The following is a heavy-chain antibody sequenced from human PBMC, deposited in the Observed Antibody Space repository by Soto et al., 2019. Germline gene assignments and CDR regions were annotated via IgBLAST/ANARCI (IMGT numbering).Heavy chain of an antibody. D-gene: IGHD2-2*01. Sequence: GGSLRLSGAASGFTFSSYSMNWVRQAPGKGLEWVSSISSSSSYIYYADSVKGRFTISRDNAKNSLYLQMNSLRAEDTAVYYCARDIVVVPAATDYYYYGMDVWGQGTTVTVSS. V-gene: IGHV3-21*01. CDR2: ISSSSSYI. CDR1: GFTFSSYS. CDR3: ARDIVVVPAATDYYYYGMDV. J-gene: IGHJ6*02.